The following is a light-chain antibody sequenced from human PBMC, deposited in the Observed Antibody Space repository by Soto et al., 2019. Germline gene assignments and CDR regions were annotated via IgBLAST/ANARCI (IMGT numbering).Light chain of an antibody. V-gene: IGKV1-39*01. CDR1: QNIGTY. CDR2: TAS. Sequence: DIPMTQSPSSLSASVGDRVTITCRASQNIGTYLNWYQQKPGKAPTVLIYTASTLQSGVPSRFSGRGSGTDFTLTINRLQPEDSATYYCHQSYSSLVYTFGPGTKLEIK. J-gene: IGKJ2*01. CDR3: HQSYSSLVYT.